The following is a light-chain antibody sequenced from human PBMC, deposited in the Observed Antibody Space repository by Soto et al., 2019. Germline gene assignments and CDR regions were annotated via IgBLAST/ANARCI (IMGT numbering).Light chain of an antibody. V-gene: IGLV3-21*02. Sequence: SYELTQPPSMSVAPGQTARITCGGVNIGTKAVHWFQQKPGQAPVLVVYDDDDRPSDIPERFSGSNSGNTATLTITRVEAGDEADYYCQVWDDDSRHVVFGGETKLTVL. CDR2: DDD. CDR3: QVWDDDSRHVV. CDR1: NIGTKA. J-gene: IGLJ2*01.